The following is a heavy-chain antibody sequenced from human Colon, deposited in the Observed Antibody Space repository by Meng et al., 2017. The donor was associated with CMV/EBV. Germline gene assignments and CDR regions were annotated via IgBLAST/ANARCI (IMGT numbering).Heavy chain of an antibody. Sequence: GSLRLSCTVSGYSISSGYYWGWIRQPPGEGLEWIGSIYYSGSTYYNPSLKSRVTISVDTSKNQFSLKLSSVTAADTAVYYCARHLWGGNSGWFDYWGQGTLVTVSS. J-gene: IGHJ4*02. CDR1: GYSISSGYY. V-gene: IGHV4-38-2*02. CDR3: ARHLWGGNSGWFDY. D-gene: IGHD4-23*01. CDR2: IYYSGST.